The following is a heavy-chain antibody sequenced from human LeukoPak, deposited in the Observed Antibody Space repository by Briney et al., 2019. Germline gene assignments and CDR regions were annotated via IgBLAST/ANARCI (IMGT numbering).Heavy chain of an antibody. CDR2: IYTSGST. J-gene: IGHJ4*02. CDR3: ARGIGRAVAAHFDY. CDR1: GGSISSGSYY. V-gene: IGHV4-61*02. Sequence: SETLSLTCTVSGGSISSGSYYWSWIRQPAGKGLEWIGRIYTSGSTNYSPSLKSRVTISVDTSKNQFSLKLSSVTAADTAVYYCARGIGRAVAAHFDYWGRGTLVTVSS. D-gene: IGHD6-19*01.